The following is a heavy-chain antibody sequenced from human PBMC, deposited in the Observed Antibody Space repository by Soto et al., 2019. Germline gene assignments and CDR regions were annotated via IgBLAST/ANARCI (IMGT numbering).Heavy chain of an antibody. D-gene: IGHD2-15*01. CDR2: ISNSDYTT. J-gene: IGHJ4*02. V-gene: IGHV3-11*01. Sequence: GGSLRLSCVASGISLSDNYMAWIRQAPGKGLEWLSYISNSDYTTYYTDSVKGRFTISRDNAKNSLYLQLNGLRVEDTAVYYCASGKWSLNYWGQGILVTVSS. CDR1: GISLSDNY. CDR3: ASGKWSLNY.